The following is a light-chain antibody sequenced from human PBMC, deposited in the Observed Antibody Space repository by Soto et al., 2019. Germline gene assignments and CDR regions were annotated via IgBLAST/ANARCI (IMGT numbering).Light chain of an antibody. J-gene: IGLJ3*02. V-gene: IGLV1-51*01. CDR2: DND. CDR1: SSNIGNNY. Sequence: QSVLTQPPSVSAAPGQMVTISCSGSSSNIGNNYVSWFQQLPGTAPKLLMYDNDNRPSGIPDRFSGSKSGTSATLGITGLQTGDEADYYCSTWDSSLSARVFGGGTKVTVL. CDR3: STWDSSLSARV.